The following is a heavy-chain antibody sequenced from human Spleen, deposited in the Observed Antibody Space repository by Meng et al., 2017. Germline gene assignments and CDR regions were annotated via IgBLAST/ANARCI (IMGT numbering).Heavy chain of an antibody. J-gene: IGHJ5*01. V-gene: IGHV4-38-2*02. CDR2: IYHSGST. D-gene: IGHD6-13*01. CDR3: ARDSSSWFDY. Sequence: SETLSLTCTVSGYSISSGYYWGWIRQPPGKGLEWIGSIYHSGSTYYNPSLKSRVTISVDTSKNQFSLKLSSVTAADTAVYYCARDSSSWFDYWGQVTLVTVSS. CDR1: GYSISSGYY.